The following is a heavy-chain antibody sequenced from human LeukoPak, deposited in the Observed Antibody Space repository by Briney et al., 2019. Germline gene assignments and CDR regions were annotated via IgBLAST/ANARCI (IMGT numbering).Heavy chain of an antibody. CDR2: IKQNGIEK. CDR1: GFNFSGYW. V-gene: IGHV3-7*04. CDR3: ARGDKGHS. D-gene: IGHD2-15*01. J-gene: IGHJ4*02. Sequence: GGSLRLSCAVSGFNFSGYWMSWVRQAPGKGLEWVAHIKQNGIEKYYVDSVKGRFTISRDNAKNSLYLQMNSLRVDDTAVYYCARGDKGHSWGQGALVTVSS.